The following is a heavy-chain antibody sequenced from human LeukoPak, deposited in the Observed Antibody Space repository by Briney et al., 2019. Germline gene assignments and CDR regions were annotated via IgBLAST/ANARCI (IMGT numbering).Heavy chain of an antibody. J-gene: IGHJ4*02. CDR2: IIPIFGTA. Sequence: ASVKVSCKASGGTFSSYAISWVRQAPGQGLEWMGGIIPIFGTASYAQKFQGRVTITADESTSTAYMELSSLRSEDTAVYYCARTLYSGSYYRFDYWGQGTLVTVSS. CDR1: GGTFSSYA. V-gene: IGHV1-69*13. D-gene: IGHD1-26*01. CDR3: ARTLYSGSYYRFDY.